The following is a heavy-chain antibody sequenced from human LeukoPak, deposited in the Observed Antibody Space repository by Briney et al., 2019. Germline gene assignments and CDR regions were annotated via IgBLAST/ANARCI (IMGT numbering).Heavy chain of an antibody. V-gene: IGHV3-64*01. D-gene: IGHD2-15*01. CDR2: ISSNGGST. Sequence: GGSLRLSCAASGFTFSSYAMHWVRQAPGKGLEYVSAISSNGGSTYYANSVKGRFTISRDNSKNTLYLQMGSLRAEDMAVYYCARDGGDCSGDSCYVDYWGQGTLVTVSS. CDR1: GFTFSSYA. J-gene: IGHJ4*02. CDR3: ARDGGDCSGDSCYVDY.